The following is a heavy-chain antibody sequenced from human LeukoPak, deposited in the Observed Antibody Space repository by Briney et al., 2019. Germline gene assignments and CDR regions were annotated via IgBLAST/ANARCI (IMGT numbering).Heavy chain of an antibody. Sequence: TSETLSLTCTVSGGSISSYYWSWIRQPPGKGLEWSGDIYTSGSTNYTPSLKSRVTISVDTSKNQCSLKLSSVTAADTAVYYCARHTVYSYYYYMDVWGKGTTVTVSS. CDR1: GGSISSYY. V-gene: IGHV4-4*09. D-gene: IGHD5-18*01. CDR3: ARHTVYSYYYYMDV. CDR2: IYTSGST. J-gene: IGHJ6*03.